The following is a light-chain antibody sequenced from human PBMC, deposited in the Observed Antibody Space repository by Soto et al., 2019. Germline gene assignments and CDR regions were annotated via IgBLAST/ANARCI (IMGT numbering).Light chain of an antibody. CDR3: QQYNNWPRT. CDR2: GAS. J-gene: IGKJ1*01. Sequence: EIVLTQSPGTLSLSPGERATLSCRASQSVSSSYLAWYQQKPGQAPRLHIYGASTRATGIPARFSGSGSGTEFTLTISSLQSEDFAVYYCQQYNNWPRTFGQGTKVDIK. CDR1: QSVSSSY. V-gene: IGKV3-15*01.